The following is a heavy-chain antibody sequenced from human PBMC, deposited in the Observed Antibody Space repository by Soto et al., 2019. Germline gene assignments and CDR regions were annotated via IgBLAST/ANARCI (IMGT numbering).Heavy chain of an antibody. J-gene: IGHJ4*02. CDR2: IYSGGNT. CDR1: GFTFSSYI. Sequence: PGGSLRLSCAASGFTFSSYIMSWVRQAPGKGLEWVSVIYSGGNTYYADSVKGRFTISRDNSKNTLYLQMNSLRAEDTAVYYCASPTGDPRGGGYYLDYWGQGTLVTVSS. V-gene: IGHV3-53*01. D-gene: IGHD7-27*01. CDR3: ASPTGDPRGGGYYLDY.